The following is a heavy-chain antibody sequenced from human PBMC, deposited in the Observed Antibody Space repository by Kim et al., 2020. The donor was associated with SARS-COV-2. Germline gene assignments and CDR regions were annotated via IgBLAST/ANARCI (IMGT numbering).Heavy chain of an antibody. CDR2: IYYSGST. D-gene: IGHD3-22*01. Sequence: SETLSLTCTVSGGSISSYYWSWIRQPPGKGLEWIGYIYYSGSTNYNPSLKSRVTISVDTSKNQFSLKLSSVTAADTAVYYCARENYYDSSGYYYRAFDIWGQGTMVTVSS. CDR3: ARENYYDSSGYYYRAFDI. CDR1: GGSISSYY. J-gene: IGHJ3*02. V-gene: IGHV4-59*01.